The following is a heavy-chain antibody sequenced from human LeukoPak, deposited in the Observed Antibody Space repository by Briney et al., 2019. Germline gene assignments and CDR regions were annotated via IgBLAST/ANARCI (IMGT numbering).Heavy chain of an antibody. J-gene: IGHJ4*02. CDR3: ARISAAGIRFEY. CDR1: GGSISSYY. CDR2: FYLSGST. Sequence: SETLSLTCTVSGGSISSYYWSWIRQPPGKGLEWIGYFYLSGSTTSNPSLKSRVTISVDTSKNQFSLKLTSVTAADTAVYYCARISAAGIRFEYWGQGTLVTVSS. V-gene: IGHV4-59*01. D-gene: IGHD6-13*01.